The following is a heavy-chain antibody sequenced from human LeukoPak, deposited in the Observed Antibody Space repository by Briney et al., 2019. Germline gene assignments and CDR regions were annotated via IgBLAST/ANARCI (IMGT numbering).Heavy chain of an antibody. D-gene: IGHD5-24*01. V-gene: IGHV3-11*01. J-gene: IGHJ4*02. CDR2: ISSSGSTI. CDR3: ASSARDGYNLGYYFDY. Sequence: GASLRLSCAASGFTFSDYYMSWIRQAPGKGLGWGSYISSSGSTICYADSVKGRFTISRDNAKNSLYLQMNSLRAEDTAVYYCASSARDGYNLGYYFDYWGQGTLVTVSS. CDR1: GFTFSDYY.